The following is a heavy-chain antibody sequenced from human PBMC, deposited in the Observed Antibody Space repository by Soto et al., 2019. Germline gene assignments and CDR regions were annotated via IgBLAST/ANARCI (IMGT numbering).Heavy chain of an antibody. J-gene: IGHJ4*02. CDR3: VSVYFDY. Sequence: ASVKVYCKASGGTFDTYAISWVRQAPGQGLEWMGWISAQSVNTTYAQKFQGRVTMTTDTSTSTAYMELRSLRSDDTAVYYCVSVYFDYWGQGTLVTVSS. V-gene: IGHV1-18*01. CDR2: ISAQSVNT. CDR1: GGTFDTYA.